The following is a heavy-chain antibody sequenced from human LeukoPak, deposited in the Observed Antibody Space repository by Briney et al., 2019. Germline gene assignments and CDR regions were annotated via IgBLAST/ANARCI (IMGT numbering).Heavy chain of an antibody. Sequence: GVSLRLSCSASGFTFSSYGMHWVRQAPGKELEGVAFMRYDGSNKYYADSVKGRFTISRDNSKNTLYLQMNSLRAEDTAVYYCAKDLALGSSSWTFDYWGQGTLVTVSS. CDR2: MRYDGSNK. CDR3: AKDLALGSSSWTFDY. CDR1: GFTFSSYG. V-gene: IGHV3-30*02. D-gene: IGHD6-13*01. J-gene: IGHJ4*02.